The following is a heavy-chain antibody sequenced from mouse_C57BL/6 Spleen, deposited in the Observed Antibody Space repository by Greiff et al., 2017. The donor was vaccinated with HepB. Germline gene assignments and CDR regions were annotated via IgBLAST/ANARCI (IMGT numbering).Heavy chain of an antibody. V-gene: IGHV5-9*01. J-gene: IGHJ2*01. CDR2: ISGGGGNT. CDR1: GFTFSSYT. Sequence: EVKVEESGGGLVKPGGSLKLSCAASGFTFSSYTMSWVRQTPEKRLEWVATISGGGGNTYYPDSVKGRFTISRDNAKNTLYLQMSSLRSEDTALYYCARALDSSPDYWGQGTTLTVSS. CDR3: ARALDSSPDY. D-gene: IGHD3-2*01.